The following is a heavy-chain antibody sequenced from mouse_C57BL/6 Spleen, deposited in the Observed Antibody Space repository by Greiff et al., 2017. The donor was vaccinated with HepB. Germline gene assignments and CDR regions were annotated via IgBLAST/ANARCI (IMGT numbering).Heavy chain of an antibody. CDR3: AHYGYNYYAMDY. Sequence: EVQLVESGPGLVKPSQSLSLTCSVTGYSITSGYYWNWIRQFPGNKLEWMGYISYDGSNNYNSSLKNRISITRDTSKNQFFLKLNSVTTEDTATYYCAHYGYNYYAMDYWGQGTSVTVSS. D-gene: IGHD2-2*01. V-gene: IGHV3-6*01. CDR1: GYSITSGYY. CDR2: ISYDGSN. J-gene: IGHJ4*01.